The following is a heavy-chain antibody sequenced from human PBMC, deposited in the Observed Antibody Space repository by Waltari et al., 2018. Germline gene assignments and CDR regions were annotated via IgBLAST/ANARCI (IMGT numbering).Heavy chain of an antibody. CDR1: GGSFSGYY. CDR3: ARDRIAARTGIDY. J-gene: IGHJ4*02. CDR2: INHSGST. Sequence: QVQLQQWGAGLLKPSETLSLPCAVYGGSFSGYYWSWIRQPPGKGLEWIGEINHSGSTNYNPSLKSRVTISVDTSKNQFSLKLSSVTAADTAVYYCARDRIAARTGIDYWGQGTLVTVSS. V-gene: IGHV4-34*01. D-gene: IGHD6-6*01.